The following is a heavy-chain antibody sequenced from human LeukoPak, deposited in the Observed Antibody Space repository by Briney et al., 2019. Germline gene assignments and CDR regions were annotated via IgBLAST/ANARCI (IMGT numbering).Heavy chain of an antibody. Sequence: ASVKVSGKASGYTYTGYYMHWVRQAPGQGLEWMGWINPNSGGTNYAQKFQGRVTMTTDTSTSTAYMELRSLRSDDTAVYYCARDMSSSWLKPNWFDPWGQGTLVTVSS. CDR2: INPNSGGT. CDR3: ARDMSSSWLKPNWFDP. D-gene: IGHD6-13*01. V-gene: IGHV1-2*02. CDR1: GYTYTGYY. J-gene: IGHJ5*02.